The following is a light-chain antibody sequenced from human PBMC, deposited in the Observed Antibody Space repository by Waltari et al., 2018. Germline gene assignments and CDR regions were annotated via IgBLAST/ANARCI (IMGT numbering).Light chain of an antibody. CDR2: DTS. V-gene: IGKV1-33*01. CDR3: QQYENFSVT. J-gene: IGKJ5*01. CDR1: QDISNY. Sequence: DIQVTQSPSSLPASVGDRVTITCQASQDISNYLNWYQQKPGKAPKLLIYDTSHLQTGVPSRFSGSGGGTDFTFTISSLQPEDIATYYCQQYENFSVTFGQGTRLEIK.